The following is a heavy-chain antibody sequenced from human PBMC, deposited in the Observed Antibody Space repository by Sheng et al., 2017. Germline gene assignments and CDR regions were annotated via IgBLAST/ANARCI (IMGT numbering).Heavy chain of an antibody. CDR3: AKVLGVEMPTIWAFDI. Sequence: QVQLVESGGGVVQPGRSLRLSCVASGFTFSSYGMHWVRQAPGKGLEWVAAISYDGSNKYYVDSVKGRFTISRDNSKNTLYLQMNSLRAEDTAIYYCAKVLGVEMPTIWAFDIWGQGTMVTVSS. CDR2: ISYDGSNK. D-gene: IGHD3-16*01. CDR1: GFTFSSYG. J-gene: IGHJ3*02. V-gene: IGHV3-30*18.